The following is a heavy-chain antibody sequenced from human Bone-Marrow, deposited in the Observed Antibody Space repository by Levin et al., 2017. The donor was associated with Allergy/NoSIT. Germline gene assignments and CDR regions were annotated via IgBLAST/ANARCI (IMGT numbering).Heavy chain of an antibody. Sequence: GGSLRLSCVASGFALGGFGMHWVRHTAGKGLEWVSFISFDGKKKEYLDSVKDRFTISRDNSRNTLYLQMDRLNSGDTGLYFCARDLSYSYYVPGYWGQGTLVTVSS. CDR1: GFALGGFG. D-gene: IGHD4-11*01. J-gene: IGHJ4*02. V-gene: IGHV3-30*03. CDR2: ISFDGKKK. CDR3: ARDLSYSYYVPGY.